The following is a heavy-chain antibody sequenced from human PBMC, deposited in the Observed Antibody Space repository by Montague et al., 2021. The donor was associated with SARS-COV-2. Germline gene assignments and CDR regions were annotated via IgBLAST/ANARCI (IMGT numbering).Heavy chain of an antibody. CDR3: SGHRLGSARNDAFDI. V-gene: IGHV4-39*01. D-gene: IGHD3-16*01. CDR2: VFYSGDT. CDR1: RGSISSSTYY. Sequence: SETLSLTCTVSRGSISSSTYYWAWIRQPPGKGLEWIGSVFYSGDTYYNPSLKSRVAMSVDTSKSHFSLRLNSVTAADTSVYYCSGHRLGSARNDAFDIWGHGTLVTVSS. J-gene: IGHJ3*02.